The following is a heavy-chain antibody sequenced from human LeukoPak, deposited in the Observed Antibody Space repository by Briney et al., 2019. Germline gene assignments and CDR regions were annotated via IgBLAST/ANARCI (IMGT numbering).Heavy chain of an antibody. CDR3: ARVRDYGGNTDAFDI. V-gene: IGHV1-46*01. CDR1: GYTFTSYY. CDR2: INPSGGST. J-gene: IGHJ3*02. Sequence: ASVKFSCKASGYTFTSYYMHWVRQAPGQGLEWMGIINPSGGSTSYAQKFQGRVTMTRDTSTSTVYMELSSLRSEDTAMYYCARVRDYGGNTDAFDIWGQGTMVTVSS. D-gene: IGHD4-23*01.